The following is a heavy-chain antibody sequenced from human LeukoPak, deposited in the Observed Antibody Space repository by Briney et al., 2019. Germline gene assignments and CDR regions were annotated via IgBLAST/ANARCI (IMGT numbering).Heavy chain of an antibody. CDR2: INPNSGGT. Sequence: GASVKVSCKASGYTFTGYYMHWVRQAPGQGLEWMGWINPNSGGTNYAQKFQGRVTMTRDTSISTAYMELSRLRSDDTAVYYCARVGFKWELDAFDIWGQGTMVTVSS. J-gene: IGHJ3*02. CDR3: ARVGFKWELDAFDI. D-gene: IGHD1-26*01. V-gene: IGHV1-2*02. CDR1: GYTFTGYY.